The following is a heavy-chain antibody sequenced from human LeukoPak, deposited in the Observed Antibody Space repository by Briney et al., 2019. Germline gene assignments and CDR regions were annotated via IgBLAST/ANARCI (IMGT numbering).Heavy chain of an antibody. CDR3: ARNLPGGYFDCTYPGSYYGMDV. D-gene: IGHD3-9*01. Sequence: SETLSLTCTVAGGSISSYYWSWIRQPPGKGLEWIGYIYYSGSTNYNPSLKSRVTISVDTSKNQFSLKLSSVTAADTAVYYCARNLPGGYFDCTYPGSYYGMDVWGQGTTVTVSS. CDR2: IYYSGST. V-gene: IGHV4-59*01. J-gene: IGHJ6*02. CDR1: GGSISSYY.